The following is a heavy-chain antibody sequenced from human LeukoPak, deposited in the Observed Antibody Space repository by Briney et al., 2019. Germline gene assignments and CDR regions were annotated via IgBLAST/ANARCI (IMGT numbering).Heavy chain of an antibody. CDR3: AKDLPAAYFDY. D-gene: IGHD2-2*01. CDR2: ISYDGSNK. J-gene: IGHJ4*02. CDR1: GFTFSDYA. V-gene: IGHV3-30-3*01. Sequence: PGGSLRLSCAASGFTFSDYAMHWVRQAPGKGLEWVAAISYDGSNKYYADSVKGRFTISRDNSKNTLYLQMNSLRAEDTAVYYCAKDLPAAYFDYWGQGTLVIVS.